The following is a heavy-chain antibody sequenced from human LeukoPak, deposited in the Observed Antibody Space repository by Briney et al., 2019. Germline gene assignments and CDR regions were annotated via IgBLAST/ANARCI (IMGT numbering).Heavy chain of an antibody. J-gene: IGHJ4*02. CDR1: DDSISSNRYF. Sequence: SETLSLTCTISDDSISSNRYFWAWIRQPPGGGLEWIASINYNWRTYYNPSLKSRLTISIDTAKRQFSLKLTSVTAADTALYYCARDIDDVGALLDFWGQGTLVTVSS. CDR3: ARDIDDVGALLDF. D-gene: IGHD1-26*01. CDR2: INYNWRT. V-gene: IGHV4-39*07.